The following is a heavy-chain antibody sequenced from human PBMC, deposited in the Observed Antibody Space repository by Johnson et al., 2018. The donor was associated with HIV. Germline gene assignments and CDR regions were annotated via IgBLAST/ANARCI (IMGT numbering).Heavy chain of an antibody. CDR2: ISYDGKNK. Sequence: QVQLVESGGGVVQPGRSLRLSCAASGFTFSSYTMHWVRQAPGKGLEWVAVISYDGKNKDYADSVRGRFTISRDNAKNSLYLQMNSLRAEDTAVYYCARDYYDSGDQWAHVAFDVWGQGIMVTVSS. J-gene: IGHJ3*01. V-gene: IGHV3-30*04. CDR3: ARDYYDSGDQWAHVAFDV. CDR1: GFTFSSYT. D-gene: IGHD3-22*01.